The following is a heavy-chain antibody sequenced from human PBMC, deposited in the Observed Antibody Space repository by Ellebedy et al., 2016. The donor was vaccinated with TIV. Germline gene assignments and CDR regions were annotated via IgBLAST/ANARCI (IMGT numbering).Heavy chain of an antibody. CDR2: TYYRSKWYN. CDR3: ARESFDDSSGYYYDYYYGMDV. Sequence: SQTLSLTCAISGDSVSSNSAAWNWIRQSPSRGLEWLGRTYYRSKWYNDYAVSVKSRITINPDTSKNQFSLQLNSVTPEDTAVYYCARESFDDSSGYYYDYYYGMDVWGQGTTVTVSS. CDR1: GDSVSSNSAA. D-gene: IGHD3-22*01. V-gene: IGHV6-1*01. J-gene: IGHJ6*02.